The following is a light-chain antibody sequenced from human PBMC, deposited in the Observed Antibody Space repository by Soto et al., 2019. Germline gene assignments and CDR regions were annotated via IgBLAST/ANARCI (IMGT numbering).Light chain of an antibody. CDR3: QQFKSYPLT. CDR2: DAS. V-gene: IGKV1-13*02. Sequence: AIQLTQSPSSLSASVGDRVIITCRASQGISSALAWYQQKPGKPPKVLIYDASSLESGVPSRFSGSGSGTDFTLTISSLQPEDFATYFSQQFKSYPLTLGGGTKVEI. J-gene: IGKJ4*01. CDR1: QGISSA.